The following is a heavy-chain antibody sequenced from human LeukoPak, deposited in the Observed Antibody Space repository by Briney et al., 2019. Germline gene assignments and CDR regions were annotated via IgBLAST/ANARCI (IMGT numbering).Heavy chain of an antibody. D-gene: IGHD3-10*01. Sequence: ASVKVSCKASGYTFTSYDINWVRQATGQGLEWMGWVNPNSGNTGYAQKFQGRVTITRNTSISTAYMELSSLRSEDTAVYYCARGADGSGSYYSPFDYWGQGTLVTVSS. CDR3: ARGADGSGSYYSPFDY. CDR2: VNPNSGNT. J-gene: IGHJ4*02. CDR1: GYTFTSYD. V-gene: IGHV1-8*03.